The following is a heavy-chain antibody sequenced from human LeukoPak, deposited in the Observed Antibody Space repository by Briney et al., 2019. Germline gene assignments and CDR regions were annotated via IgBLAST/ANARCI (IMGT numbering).Heavy chain of an antibody. CDR1: GFIISNAQ. D-gene: IGHD3-10*01. V-gene: IGHV3-15*05. CDR3: TTGYYSASGSYFY. J-gene: IGHJ4*02. Sequence: GGSLRLSCAASGFIISNAQMSWVRQAPGKGLEWVGRIKRKPDGGTTDYAAPVKGRFTISRDDSKKTLYLQMNSLKTEDTAVYYCTTGYYSASGSYFYWGQGTLVTVSS. CDR2: IKRKPDGGTT.